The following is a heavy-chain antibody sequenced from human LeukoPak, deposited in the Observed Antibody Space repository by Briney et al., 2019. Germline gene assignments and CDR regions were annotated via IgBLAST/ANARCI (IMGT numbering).Heavy chain of an antibody. Sequence: PGGSLRLSCAASGFTFSSYTMNWVRQAPGKGLEWVSSISGTSGYIYYADSVKGRFTISRDNAKKSLYLQMNSLRADDTAVYYCARGVYGDYATDFWGQGTLVTVSS. D-gene: IGHD4-17*01. J-gene: IGHJ4*02. CDR1: GFTFSSYT. CDR2: ISGTSGYI. V-gene: IGHV3-21*01. CDR3: ARGVYGDYATDF.